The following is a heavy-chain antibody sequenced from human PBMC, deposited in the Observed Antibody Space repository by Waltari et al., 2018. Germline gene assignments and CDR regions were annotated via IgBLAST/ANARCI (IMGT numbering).Heavy chain of an antibody. D-gene: IGHD6-19*01. J-gene: IGHJ4*02. CDR2: ISMDGSIV. Sequence: EVQLVESGGGLVQPGGSLRLSCAAYGFTFSHSWMYWVRQSPGKGLLLVSRISMDGSIVNYADSVKGRFTISRDNAKSTLFLQMNSLRVDDTALYYCVTTGVAGFYWGQGTRVTVSS. V-gene: IGHV3-74*01. CDR1: GFTFSHSW. CDR3: VTTGVAGFY.